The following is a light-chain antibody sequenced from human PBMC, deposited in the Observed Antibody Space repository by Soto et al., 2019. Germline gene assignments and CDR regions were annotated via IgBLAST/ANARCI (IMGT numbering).Light chain of an antibody. CDR2: DAS. CDR1: QSLSSW. V-gene: IGKV1-5*01. CDR3: QQYNSYPWT. J-gene: IGKJ1*01. Sequence: GDRVTITCRASQSLSSWLAWYQQKPGKAPKVLIYDASSLESGVPSRFSGSGSGTEFTLTISSLQPDDFATYYCQQYNSYPWTFGQGTRVEIK.